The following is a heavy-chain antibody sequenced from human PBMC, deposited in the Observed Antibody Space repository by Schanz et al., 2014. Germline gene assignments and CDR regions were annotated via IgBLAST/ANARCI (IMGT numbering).Heavy chain of an antibody. V-gene: IGHV1-69*09. CDR1: GYTFTSYS. J-gene: IGHJ6*03. D-gene: IGHD2-2*02. CDR2: IIPILGIA. Sequence: QVQLVQSGAEVKKPGASVKVSCKASGYTFTSYSMHWVRQAPGQGLEWMGRIIPILGIANYAQNFQGRVTIPADKSTSTAYMELTSLRSEDTAVYYCAGTYCSSTSCYTGYYYMDVWGKGTTVTVSS. CDR3: AGTYCSSTSCYTGYYYMDV.